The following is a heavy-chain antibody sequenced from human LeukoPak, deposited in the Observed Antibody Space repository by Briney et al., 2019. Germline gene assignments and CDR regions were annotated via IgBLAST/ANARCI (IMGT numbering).Heavy chain of an antibody. CDR3: AREASSGRSLKGNFDY. D-gene: IGHD6-19*01. V-gene: IGHV1-69*05. CDR1: GGTFSSYA. J-gene: IGHJ4*02. CDR2: IIPIFGTA. Sequence: SVKVSCKASGGTFSSYAISWVRQAPGQGLEWMGGIIPIFGTANYAQKCRGRVTITTDESTSTAYMELSSLRSEDTAVYYCAREASSGRSLKGNFDYWGQGTLVTVSS.